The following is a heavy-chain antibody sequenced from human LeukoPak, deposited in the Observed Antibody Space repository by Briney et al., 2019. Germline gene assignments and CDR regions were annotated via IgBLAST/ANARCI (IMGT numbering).Heavy chain of an antibody. J-gene: IGHJ3*02. CDR3: ARPIAGAGMHAFDI. Sequence: SETLSLTCGVYGGSFSAYYWSWIRQPPGKGLEWIGEIYHSGSTNYNPSLKSRVTISVDTSKNQFSLKLSSVTAADTAVYYCARPIAGAGMHAFDIWGQGTIATVSS. V-gene: IGHV4-34*01. CDR2: IYHSGST. CDR1: GGSFSAYY. D-gene: IGHD6-13*01.